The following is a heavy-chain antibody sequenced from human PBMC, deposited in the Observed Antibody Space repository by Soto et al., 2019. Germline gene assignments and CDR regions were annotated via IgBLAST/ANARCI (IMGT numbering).Heavy chain of an antibody. V-gene: IGHV4-31*03. CDR1: GGSISSGGYY. CDR3: ARSSSSWKPVGAFDI. Sequence: QVQLQESGPGLVKPSQTLSLTCTVSGGSISSGGYYWSWIRQHPGKGLEWIGYIYYSGSTYYNPSLKSRVTISVDTSKNQFSLKLSSVTAADTAVYYCARSSSSWKPVGAFDIWGQGTMVTVSS. CDR2: IYYSGST. J-gene: IGHJ3*02. D-gene: IGHD6-13*01.